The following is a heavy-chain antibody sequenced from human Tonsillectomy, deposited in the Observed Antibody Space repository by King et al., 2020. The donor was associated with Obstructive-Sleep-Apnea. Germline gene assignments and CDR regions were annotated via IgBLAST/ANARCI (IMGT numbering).Heavy chain of an antibody. J-gene: IGHJ6*02. Sequence: HVQLVESGGGVVQPGRSLRLSCAASGFAFSSYAIHWVRQAPGKGLEWVVFISYDGSYKYYADSVKGRFTISRDNSMNTLYLQMKSLRAEDTDVYYCAKDKGDVWRGYTPMLGYYYGMDVWGQGTTVTVSS. V-gene: IGHV3-30*04. D-gene: IGHD3-3*01. CDR1: GFAFSSYA. CDR2: ISYDGSYK. CDR3: AKDKGDVWRGYTPMLGYYYGMDV.